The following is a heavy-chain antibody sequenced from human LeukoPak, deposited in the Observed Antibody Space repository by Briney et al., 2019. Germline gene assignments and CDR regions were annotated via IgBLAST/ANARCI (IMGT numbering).Heavy chain of an antibody. CDR3: ARGPTSTVTTRYYFDY. V-gene: IGHV3-21*04. D-gene: IGHD4-17*01. CDR1: GFTFSSYS. CDR2: ISSSSYI. Sequence: GGSLRLSCAASGFTFSSYSMNWVRQAPGKGLEWVSSISSSSYIYYADSVKGRFTISRDNAKNSLYLQMNSLRAEDTAVYYCARGPTSTVTTRYYFDYWGQGTLVTVSS. J-gene: IGHJ4*02.